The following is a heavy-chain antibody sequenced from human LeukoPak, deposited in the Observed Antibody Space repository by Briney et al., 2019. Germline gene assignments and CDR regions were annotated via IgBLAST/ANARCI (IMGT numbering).Heavy chain of an antibody. Sequence: GGSLRLSCAGSGFPFSGYWMSWVRQAPGKGLEWVANVNQDGSERFYVDSVKGRFTISRENAKKSLYLQMNSLRADDTAVYYCAAGAYRSSWSIRFFDYWGQGTLVTVSS. CDR2: VNQDGSER. V-gene: IGHV3-7*01. CDR3: AAGAYRSSWSIRFFDY. CDR1: GFPFSGYW. D-gene: IGHD6-13*01. J-gene: IGHJ4*02.